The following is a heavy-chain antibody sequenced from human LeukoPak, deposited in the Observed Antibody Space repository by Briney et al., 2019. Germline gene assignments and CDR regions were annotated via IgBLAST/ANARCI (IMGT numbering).Heavy chain of an antibody. J-gene: IGHJ5*02. Sequence: PGGSLRLSCAASGFTFSSYGMHWVSQAPGKGLEWVAVIWYDGSNKYYADSVKGRFTISRDNSKNTLYLQMNSLRAEDTAVYYCARSRPRSDYDFWSGYYIPWFDPWGQGTLVTVSS. D-gene: IGHD3-3*01. CDR1: GFTFSSYG. CDR2: IWYDGSNK. CDR3: ARSRPRSDYDFWSGYYIPWFDP. V-gene: IGHV3-33*01.